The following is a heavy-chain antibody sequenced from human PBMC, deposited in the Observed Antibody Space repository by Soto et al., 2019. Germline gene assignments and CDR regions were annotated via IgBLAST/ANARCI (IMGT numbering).Heavy chain of an antibody. CDR2: ISSSSSTI. D-gene: IGHD3-3*01. V-gene: IGHV3-48*01. CDR3: ARDGYDSFGSWFDP. CDR1: GFTFSSYS. J-gene: IGHJ5*02. Sequence: GGSLRLSCAASGFTFSSYSMNWVRQAPGKGLEWVSYISSSSSTIYYADSVKGRFTISRDNAKNSLYLQMNSLRAEDTAVYYCARDGYDSFGSWFDPWGQGTLVTVSS.